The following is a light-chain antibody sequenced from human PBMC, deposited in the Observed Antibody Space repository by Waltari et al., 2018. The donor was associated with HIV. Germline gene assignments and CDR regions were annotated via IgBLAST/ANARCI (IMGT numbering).Light chain of an antibody. Sequence: QSVLTQPPSASGTPGQRVTISCSGSSSNIGSNNVYWYQQLPRTPPRLLIQRNDLRPSGVSDRFSCSKSVTSASLAISGLRYDDEAEYFCATWDDSLSAWLFGGGTKVTVL. J-gene: IGLJ3*02. V-gene: IGLV1-47*01. CDR3: ATWDDSLSAWL. CDR1: SSNIGSNN. CDR2: RND.